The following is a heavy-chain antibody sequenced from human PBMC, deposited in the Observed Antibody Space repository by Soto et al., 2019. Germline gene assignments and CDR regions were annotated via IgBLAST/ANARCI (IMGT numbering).Heavy chain of an antibody. CDR3: ARVIRAGIDAFDI. V-gene: IGHV4-59*01. Sequence: QVQLQESGPGLVKPSETLSLTCTVSGGSISSYYWSWIRQPPGKGLEWIGYIYYSGSTNYNPSLKSRVTISVDTSKNQFSLKLSSVTAADTAVDYCARVIRAGIDAFDIWGQGTMVTFSS. CDR1: GGSISSYY. CDR2: IYYSGST. D-gene: IGHD6-13*01. J-gene: IGHJ3*02.